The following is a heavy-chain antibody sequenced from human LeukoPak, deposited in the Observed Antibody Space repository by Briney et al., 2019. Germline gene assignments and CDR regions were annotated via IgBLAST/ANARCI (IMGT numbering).Heavy chain of an antibody. Sequence: ASVKVSCKASGYTFTNYGVSWVRQAPGQGLEWMGWISAYNGNTDYAQKLQGRVTMTTDTSTSTAYMELRSLRSDDTAVYYCARVNDYIGTYYFDFWGQGTLVTVSS. CDR2: ISAYNGNT. CDR1: GYTFTNYG. D-gene: IGHD4-11*01. J-gene: IGHJ4*02. V-gene: IGHV1-18*01. CDR3: ARVNDYIGTYYFDF.